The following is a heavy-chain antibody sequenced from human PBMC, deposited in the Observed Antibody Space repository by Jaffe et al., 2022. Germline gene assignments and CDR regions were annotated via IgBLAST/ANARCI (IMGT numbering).Heavy chain of an antibody. Sequence: EVQLVESGGGLVQPGRSLRLSCAASGFTFDDYAMHWVRQAPGKGLEWVSGISWNSGSIGYADSVKGRFTISRDNAKNSLYLQMNSLRAEDTALYYCAKDRGDYCSSTSCYGIPDYWGQGTLVTVSS. V-gene: IGHV3-9*01. CDR3: AKDRGDYCSSTSCYGIPDY. CDR2: ISWNSGSI. D-gene: IGHD2-2*01. J-gene: IGHJ4*02. CDR1: GFTFDDYA.